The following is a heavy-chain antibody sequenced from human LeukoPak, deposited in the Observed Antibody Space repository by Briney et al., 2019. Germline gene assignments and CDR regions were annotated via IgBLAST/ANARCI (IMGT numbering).Heavy chain of an antibody. CDR1: GFTFSSYG. V-gene: IGHV3-30*18. D-gene: IGHD6-13*01. J-gene: IGHJ6*04. CDR3: AKDQAAVGSSWQVWYYYYGMDV. Sequence: PGGSLRLSCAASGFTFSSYGMHWVRQAPGKGLEWVAVISYDGSNKYYADSVKGRFTISRDNSKNTLYLQMNSLRAEDTAVYYCAKDQAAVGSSWQVWYYYYGMDVWGKGTTVTVSS. CDR2: ISYDGSNK.